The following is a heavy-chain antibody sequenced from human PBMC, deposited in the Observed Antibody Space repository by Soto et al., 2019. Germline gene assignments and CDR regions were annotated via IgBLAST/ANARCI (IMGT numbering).Heavy chain of an antibody. CDR2: ISAYNGNT. V-gene: IGHV1-18*01. J-gene: IGHJ4*02. CDR1: GYTFASYA. CDR3: ARDPPPPDY. Sequence: QVQLVQSGAEVKKPGASVKVSCKASGYTFASYAISWMRQAPGQVLEWMGWISAYNGNTNYGQKLQGRVTMTPDTSTSTAYMDLRSLRADDTAVYYCARDPPPPDYWGQGTLVTVSS.